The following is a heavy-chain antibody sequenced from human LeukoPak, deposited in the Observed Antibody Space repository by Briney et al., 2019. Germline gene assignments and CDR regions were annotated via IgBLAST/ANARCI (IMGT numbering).Heavy chain of an antibody. CDR1: GYSFTSYW. CDR3: ARLVRGVESAGEDY. Sequence: PGESQQISCKGSGYSFTSYWFCWVRQMPGEGLVWMGIIYPGDSDTRYSPSFQGQVTISADKSISTAYLQWSSLKASDTAMYYCARLVRGVESAGEDYWGQGTLVTVST. D-gene: IGHD2-21*01. J-gene: IGHJ4*02. CDR2: IYPGDSDT. V-gene: IGHV5-51*01.